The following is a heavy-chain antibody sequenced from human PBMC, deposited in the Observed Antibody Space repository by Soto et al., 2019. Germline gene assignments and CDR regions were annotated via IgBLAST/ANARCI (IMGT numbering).Heavy chain of an antibody. Sequence: EVQLVESGGGLVKPGGSLRLSCAASGFTFSSYSMNWVRQAPGKGLEWVSSISSSSSYIYYADSVKGRFTISRDNAKNSLYLQINSLRAEDTAVYYCARDRWKDSLNIRRAFDIWGQGTMVTVSS. CDR1: GFTFSSYS. V-gene: IGHV3-21*01. CDR3: ARDRWKDSLNIRRAFDI. J-gene: IGHJ3*02. CDR2: ISSSSSYI. D-gene: IGHD1-1*01.